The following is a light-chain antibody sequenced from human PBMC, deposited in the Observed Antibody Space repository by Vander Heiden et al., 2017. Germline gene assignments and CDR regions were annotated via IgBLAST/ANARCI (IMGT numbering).Light chain of an antibody. CDR3: QQYGSSPYT. CDR1: QSVSSSY. Sequence: DIVFTLAPGTLSLSPGERATLSCRASQSVSSSYLAWYQQKPGQAPRLLIYGASSRATGIPDRFSGSGSGTDFTLTISRLEPEDFAVYYCQQYGSSPYTFGQGTKLEIK. J-gene: IGKJ2*01. V-gene: IGKV3-20*01. CDR2: GAS.